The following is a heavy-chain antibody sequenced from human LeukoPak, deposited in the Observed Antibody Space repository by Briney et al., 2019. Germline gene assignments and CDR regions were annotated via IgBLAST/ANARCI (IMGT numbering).Heavy chain of an antibody. CDR1: GFTFSSFG. CDR3: SKGAGYRSSGWYFDY. CDR2: ISDSGGRA. Sequence: GGSLRLSCAASGFTFSSFGMSWVLQAPGKGPEWVSDISDSGGRACYADSVKGRFTISRDNSKNTLYLQMNSLRAEDTAVYYCSKGAGYRSSGWYFDYWGQGTLVTVSS. V-gene: IGHV3-23*01. D-gene: IGHD6-19*01. J-gene: IGHJ4*02.